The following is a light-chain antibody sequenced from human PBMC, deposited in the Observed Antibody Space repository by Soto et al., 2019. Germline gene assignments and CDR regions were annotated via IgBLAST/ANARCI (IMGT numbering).Light chain of an antibody. Sequence: ENVLTQSPGTLSLSPGERATLSCRASQSVISKLAWYQQKPGQAPRLLIYGASTRATGIPARFSGSGSGTDFTLTISSLEPEDSAVYYCQQRHMWPITFGQGTRLE. CDR2: GAS. CDR3: QQRHMWPIT. CDR1: QSVISK. V-gene: IGKV3-11*01. J-gene: IGKJ5*01.